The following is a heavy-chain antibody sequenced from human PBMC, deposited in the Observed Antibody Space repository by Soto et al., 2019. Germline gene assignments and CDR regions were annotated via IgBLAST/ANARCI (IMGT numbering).Heavy chain of an antibody. Sequence: GGSLRLSCAASGFTVSSNYMSWVRQAPGKGLEWVSVIYSGGSTYYPDSVKGRFTISRHNSKNTLYLQMNSLRAEDTAVYYCARGDSSSWYAFDIWGQGTMVTVSS. D-gene: IGHD6-13*01. V-gene: IGHV3-53*04. J-gene: IGHJ3*02. CDR2: IYSGGST. CDR1: GFTVSSNY. CDR3: ARGDSSSWYAFDI.